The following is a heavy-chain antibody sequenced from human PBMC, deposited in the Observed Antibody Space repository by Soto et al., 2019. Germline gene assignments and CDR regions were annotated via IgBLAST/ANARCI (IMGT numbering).Heavy chain of an antibody. CDR3: ARGGDIVVVVAALTTYGMDV. CDR1: GYTFTSYG. D-gene: IGHD2-15*01. V-gene: IGHV1-18*01. CDR2: ISAYNGNT. Sequence: ASVKVSCKASGYTFTSYGISWVRQAPGQGLEWMGWISAYNGNTNYAQKLQGRVTMTTDTSTSTAYMELRSLRSDDTAVYYCARGGDIVVVVAALTTYGMDVWGQGTTVTVPS. J-gene: IGHJ6*02.